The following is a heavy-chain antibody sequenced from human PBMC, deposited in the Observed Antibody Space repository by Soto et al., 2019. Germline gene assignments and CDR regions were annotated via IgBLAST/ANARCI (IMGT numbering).Heavy chain of an antibody. Sequence: SETRSITCTVSVASLNIDYLSWIRQSPGKGLEWIGYIYHMGGTDYNPSLKSRVTISIDKSKNQFSLNLRSVTAADTAVYFCARFTYKSGFNWFDPWGQGTQVTVSS. CDR2: IYHMGGT. J-gene: IGHJ5*02. D-gene: IGHD5-12*01. V-gene: IGHV4-59*03. CDR1: VASLNIDY. CDR3: ARFTYKSGFNWFDP.